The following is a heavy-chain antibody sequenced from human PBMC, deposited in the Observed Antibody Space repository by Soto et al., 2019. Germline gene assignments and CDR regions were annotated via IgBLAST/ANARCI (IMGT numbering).Heavy chain of an antibody. V-gene: IGHV3-30-3*01. D-gene: IGHD6-19*01. CDR2: ISYDGSNE. CDR1: GFTFSSYA. Sequence: QVQLMDSGGGVVQPGRSLRLSCAASGFTFSSYAMHWVRQAPGKGLEWVAVISYDGSNEYYADPVKGRFTIFRDNSKDTLYLQMNSLRVQDTAVYYCARSHRSGWNHFDSWGQGTLVTVSS. J-gene: IGHJ4*02. CDR3: ARSHRSGWNHFDS.